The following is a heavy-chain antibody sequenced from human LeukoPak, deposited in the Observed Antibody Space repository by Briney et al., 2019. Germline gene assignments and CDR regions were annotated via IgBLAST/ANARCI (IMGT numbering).Heavy chain of an antibody. Sequence: PSETLSLTCAVYGGSFSGYYWSWIRQPPGKGLEWIGEINHSGSTNYNPSLKSRVTISVDTSKNQFSLKLSSVTAADTAVYYCARHGRGYSSSWLRGYYFDYWGQGTLVTVSS. D-gene: IGHD6-13*01. J-gene: IGHJ4*02. CDR1: GGSFSGYY. CDR3: ARHGRGYSSSWLRGYYFDY. V-gene: IGHV4-34*01. CDR2: INHSGST.